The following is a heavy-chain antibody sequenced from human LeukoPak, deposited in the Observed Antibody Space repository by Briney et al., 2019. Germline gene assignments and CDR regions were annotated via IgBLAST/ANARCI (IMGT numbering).Heavy chain of an antibody. J-gene: IGHJ6*02. V-gene: IGHV3-30*18. CDR2: ISYDGSNK. Sequence: PGGSLRLSCAASGFTFSSYGMHWVRQAPGKGLEWVAVISYDGSNKYYADSVKGRFTISRDNSKNTLYLQMNSLRAGDTAVYYCAKDYAQYCSSTSCYTGYYYYGMDVWGQGTTVTVSS. CDR3: AKDYAQYCSSTSCYTGYYYYGMDV. CDR1: GFTFSSYG. D-gene: IGHD2-2*02.